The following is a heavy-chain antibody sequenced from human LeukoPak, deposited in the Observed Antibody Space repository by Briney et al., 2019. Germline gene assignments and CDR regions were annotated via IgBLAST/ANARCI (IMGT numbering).Heavy chain of an antibody. CDR1: GGSISSHY. J-gene: IGHJ6*03. CDR3: ARSPLGDYYYYYMDV. V-gene: IGHV4-59*11. CDR2: IYYSGST. Sequence: SSETLSLTCTVSGGSISSHYWSWIRQPPGKGLEWIGYIYYSGSTNYNPSLKSRVTISVDTSKNQISLKLSSVTAADTAVYYCARSPLGDYYYYYMDVWGKGTTVTVSS. D-gene: IGHD3-16*01.